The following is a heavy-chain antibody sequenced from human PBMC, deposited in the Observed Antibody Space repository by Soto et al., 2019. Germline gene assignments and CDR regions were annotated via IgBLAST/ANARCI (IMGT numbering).Heavy chain of an antibody. Sequence: ASVKVSCKASGGTFSSYAISWVRQAPGQGLEWMGGIIPIFGIANYAQKFQGRVTITADKSTSTAYMELSSLRSEDTAVYYCARREGGSYYFDYWGQGTLVTGSS. CDR2: IIPIFGIA. J-gene: IGHJ4*02. CDR1: GGTFSSYA. D-gene: IGHD1-26*01. CDR3: ARREGGSYYFDY. V-gene: IGHV1-69*10.